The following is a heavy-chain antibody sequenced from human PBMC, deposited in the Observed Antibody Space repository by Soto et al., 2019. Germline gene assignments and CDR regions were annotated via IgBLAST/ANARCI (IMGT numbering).Heavy chain of an antibody. CDR1: GGSISSSSYY. Sequence: SETLSLTCTVSGGSISSSSYYWGWIRQPPGKGLEWIGSIYYSGYTNYNPSLKSRITISLDTSKNHFSLKLTSVTAADTAVYYCARWSSEQLADLDYYYYYGMDVWGPGTTVTVSS. D-gene: IGHD1-26*01. CDR3: ARWSSEQLADLDYYYYYGMDV. V-gene: IGHV4-39*02. J-gene: IGHJ6*02. CDR2: IYYSGYT.